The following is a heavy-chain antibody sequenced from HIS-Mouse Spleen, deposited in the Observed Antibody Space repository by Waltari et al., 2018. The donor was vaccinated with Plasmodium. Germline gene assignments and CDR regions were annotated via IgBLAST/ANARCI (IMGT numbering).Heavy chain of an antibody. J-gene: IGHJ5*02. CDR1: GYSISSGYY. Sequence: QVQLQESGPGLVKPSETLSLTCTVSGYSISSGYYWGWIRQPPGKGLEWIGSIYHSGSTSYNPSLKGRVTRSVDTSKDQFSLKLGSVTAADTAVYYCARGVGYSSSWYWFDPWGQGTLVTVSS. CDR3: ARGVGYSSSWYWFDP. V-gene: IGHV4-38-2*02. D-gene: IGHD6-13*01. CDR2: IYHSGST.